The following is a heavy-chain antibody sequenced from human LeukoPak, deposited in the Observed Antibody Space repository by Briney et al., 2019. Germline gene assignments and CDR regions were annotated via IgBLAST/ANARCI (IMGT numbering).Heavy chain of an antibody. CDR3: ARAASSGWYDY. D-gene: IGHD6-19*01. CDR1: GYTLTSYY. Sequence: ASVKVSCKASGYTLTSYYMHWVRQAPGQGLEWMGWINPNSGGTNYAQKFQGRVTMTRDTSISTAYMELSRLRSDDTAVYYCARAASSGWYDYWGQGTLVTVSS. J-gene: IGHJ4*02. CDR2: INPNSGGT. V-gene: IGHV1-2*02.